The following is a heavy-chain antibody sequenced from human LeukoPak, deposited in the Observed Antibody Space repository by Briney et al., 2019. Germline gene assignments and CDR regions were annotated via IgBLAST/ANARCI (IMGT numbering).Heavy chain of an antibody. V-gene: IGHV1-2*02. CDR2: INPNSGGT. D-gene: IGHD6-13*01. CDR3: ARSEVAAAGSWFDP. J-gene: IGHJ5*02. CDR1: GYTFTSYD. Sequence: ASVKVSCKASGYTFTSYDINWVRQATGQGLEWTGWINPNSGGTNYAQKFQGRVTMTRDTSISTAYMELSRLRSDDTAVYYCARSEVAAAGSWFDPWGQGTLVTVSS.